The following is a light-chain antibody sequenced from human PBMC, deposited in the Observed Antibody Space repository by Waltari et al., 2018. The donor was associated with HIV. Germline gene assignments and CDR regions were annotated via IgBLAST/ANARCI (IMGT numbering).Light chain of an antibody. CDR2: GNS. CDR3: QSYDSSLSAWV. V-gene: IGLV1-40*01. Sequence: QSVLTQPPSVSGAPGQRVTISCTGSSSNIGAGYDVHWYQQLPGTAPNILIYGNSNRPSGVPDRFSGSKSGTSAALAITGLQAEDEADYYCQSYDSSLSAWVFGGGTRLTVL. J-gene: IGLJ3*02. CDR1: SSNIGAGYD.